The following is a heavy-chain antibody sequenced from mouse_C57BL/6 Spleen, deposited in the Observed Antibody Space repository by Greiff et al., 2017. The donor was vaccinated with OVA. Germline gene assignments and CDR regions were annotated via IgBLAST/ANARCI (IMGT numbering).Heavy chain of an antibody. V-gene: IGHV5-9*01. Sequence: EVMLVESGGGLVKPGGSLKLSCAASGFTFSSYTMSWVRQTPEKRLEWVATISGGGGNTYYPDSVKGRFTISRDNAKNTLYLQMSSLRSEDTALYYCARHPIYYGNSPFAYWGQGTLVTVSA. CDR2: ISGGGGNT. CDR1: GFTFSSYT. J-gene: IGHJ3*01. CDR3: ARHPIYYGNSPFAY. D-gene: IGHD2-1*01.